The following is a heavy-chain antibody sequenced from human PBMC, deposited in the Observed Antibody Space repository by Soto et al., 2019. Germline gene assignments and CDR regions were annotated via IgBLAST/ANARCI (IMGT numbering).Heavy chain of an antibody. J-gene: IGHJ4*02. V-gene: IGHV4-39*01. CDR3: ARHRLLTPPVY. CDR1: GGSISSNNYY. CDR2: IYYSGTT. Sequence: QLQLQESGPGLVKPPETLSLTCTVSGGSISSNNYYWGWIRQPPRKGLEWIGSIYYSGTTYYNPSLKNRLTISVDTAKNQFSLKLSSVTAADTAVYYCARHRLLTPPVYWGQGTLVTVSS. D-gene: IGHD1-26*01.